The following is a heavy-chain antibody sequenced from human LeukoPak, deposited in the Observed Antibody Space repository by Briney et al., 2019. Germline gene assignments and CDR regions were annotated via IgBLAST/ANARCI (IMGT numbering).Heavy chain of an antibody. CDR3: ARVSARNSGSLD. V-gene: IGHV1-2*02. D-gene: IGHD1-26*01. Sequence: ASVKVSCKASGGTFSSYAISWVRQAPGQGLEWMGWINPNSGGTNYAQKFQGRVTMTRDTSISTAYMELSRLRSDDTAVYYCARVSARNSGSLDWGQGTLVTVSS. J-gene: IGHJ4*02. CDR1: GGTFSSYA. CDR2: INPNSGGT.